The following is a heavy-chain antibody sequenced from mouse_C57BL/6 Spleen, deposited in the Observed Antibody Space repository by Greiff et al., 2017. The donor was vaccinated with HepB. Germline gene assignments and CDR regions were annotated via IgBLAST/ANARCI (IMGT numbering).Heavy chain of an antibody. CDR1: GFSFNTYA. J-gene: IGHJ3*01. V-gene: IGHV10-1*01. D-gene: IGHD2-3*01. Sequence: EVKVVESGGGLVQPKGSLKLSCAASGFSFNTYAMNWVRQAPGKGLEWVARIRSKSNNYATYYADSVKDRFTISRDDSESMLYLQMNNLKTEDTAMYYCVRHDGYSEGFAYWGQGTLVTVSA. CDR2: IRSKSNNYAT. CDR3: VRHDGYSEGFAY.